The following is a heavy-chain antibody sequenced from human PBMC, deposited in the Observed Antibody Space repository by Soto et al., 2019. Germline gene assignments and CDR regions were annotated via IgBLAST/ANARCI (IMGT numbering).Heavy chain of an antibody. V-gene: IGHV3-23*01. Sequence: EVQLLESGGGVVQPGGSLRLSCAASGFTFSSYAMNWVRQAPGKGLEWVSAISGSGGGTYYADSVKGRFTISRDNSKNTLYLQMNSLRAEDTAAHYCAKDVWFGELISYWGQGTLVTVSS. CDR1: GFTFSSYA. D-gene: IGHD3-10*01. J-gene: IGHJ4*02. CDR3: AKDVWFGELISY. CDR2: ISGSGGGT.